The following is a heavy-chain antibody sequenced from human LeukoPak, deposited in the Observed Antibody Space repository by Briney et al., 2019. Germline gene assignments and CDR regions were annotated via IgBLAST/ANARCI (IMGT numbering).Heavy chain of an antibody. CDR1: GYTFTSYG. CDR3: ARAAADIVVVVAASFFDY. Sequence: ASVKVSCKASGYTFTSYGISWVRQAPGQGLEWMGWISAYNGNTNYAQKLQGRVTMTTDTSTSTAYMELRSLRSDDTAVYYCARAAADIVVVVAASFFDYWGQGTLVTVSS. J-gene: IGHJ4*02. D-gene: IGHD2-15*01. V-gene: IGHV1-18*01. CDR2: ISAYNGNT.